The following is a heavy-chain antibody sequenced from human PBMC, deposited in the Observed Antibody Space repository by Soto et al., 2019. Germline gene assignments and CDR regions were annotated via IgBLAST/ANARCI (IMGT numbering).Heavy chain of an antibody. CDR2: IYHSGST. D-gene: IGHD3-10*01. V-gene: IGHV4-30-2*01. Sequence: PSETLSLTCAVSGGSISSGGYSWSGMRQPPGKGLEWIGYIYHSGSTYYNPSLKSRVTISVDRSKNQFSLKLSSVTAADTAVYYCARGRVVRGFYCWFDPWGQGTLVTVSS. CDR1: GGSISSGGYS. CDR3: ARGRVVRGFYCWFDP. J-gene: IGHJ5*02.